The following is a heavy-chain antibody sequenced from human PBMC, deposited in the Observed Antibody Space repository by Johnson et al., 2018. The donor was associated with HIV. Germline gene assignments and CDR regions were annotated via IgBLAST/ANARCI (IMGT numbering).Heavy chain of an antibody. Sequence: VQVVESGGAVVRPGGSLRLSCVVSGFTFDDYGMSWVRQAPGKGLEWVSGINWNGGSTGYADSVKGRFTISRDNAKNSLYLQMNSLRAEDTALYYCARRDGFDYGNAFDIWGQGTMVTVSS. CDR3: ARRDGFDYGNAFDI. D-gene: IGHD5-12*01. CDR1: GFTFDDYG. V-gene: IGHV3-20*04. CDR2: INWNGGST. J-gene: IGHJ3*02.